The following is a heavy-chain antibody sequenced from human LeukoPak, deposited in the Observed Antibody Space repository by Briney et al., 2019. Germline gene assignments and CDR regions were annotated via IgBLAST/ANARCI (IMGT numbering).Heavy chain of an antibody. D-gene: IGHD1-14*01. CDR3: AKVSGGGLYYDGMDV. J-gene: IGHJ6*02. CDR2: ISYDGSKK. CDR1: GFAFSHFA. Sequence: GGSLRLSCAASGFAFSHFAMHWVRQAPGKGLEWVALISYDGSKKSYADSVKGRFTISRDTSKNTLFLQMNSLRAEDTAVYYCAKVSGGGLYYDGMDVWGQGTTVTVSS. V-gene: IGHV3-30-3*01.